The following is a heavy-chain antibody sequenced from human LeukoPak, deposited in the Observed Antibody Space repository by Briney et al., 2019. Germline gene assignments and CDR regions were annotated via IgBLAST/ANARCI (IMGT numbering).Heavy chain of an antibody. V-gene: IGHV1-2*02. Sequence: ASVKVSCKASGYTFTGYYTHWVRQAPGQGLDWMGWINPNSGGTNYAQKFQGRVTMTSDTSISTAYMELSRLRSDDTAVYYCATYVWGNLTFDYWGQGTLVTVSS. CDR3: ATYVWGNLTFDY. J-gene: IGHJ4*02. CDR1: GYTFTGYY. D-gene: IGHD3-16*01. CDR2: INPNSGGT.